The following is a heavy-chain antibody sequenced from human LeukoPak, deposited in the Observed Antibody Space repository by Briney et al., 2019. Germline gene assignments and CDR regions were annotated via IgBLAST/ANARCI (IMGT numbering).Heavy chain of an antibody. CDR1: GYTFTSYD. D-gene: IGHD1-26*01. CDR2: MNPNSGNT. V-gene: IGHV1-8*01. J-gene: IGHJ5*02. Sequence: ASVKVSCKDSGYTFTSYDINWVRQATGQGLEWMGWMNPNSGNTGYAQKFQGRVTMTRNTSISTAYMELSSLRSEDTAVYYCARGGSNNDWFDPWGQGTLVTVSS. CDR3: ARGGSNNDWFDP.